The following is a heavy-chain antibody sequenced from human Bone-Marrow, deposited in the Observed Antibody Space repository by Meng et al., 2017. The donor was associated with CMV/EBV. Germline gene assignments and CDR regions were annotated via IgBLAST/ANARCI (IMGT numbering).Heavy chain of an antibody. CDR1: GGTFSSYA. J-gene: IGHJ4*02. Sequence: QGQLVQSGAGGKKPGALVKVSCKASGGTFSSYAISWVRQAPGQGLEWMGGIIPKSAGTDYVEKFQGRVTMTRDTSNTIVYMELSRLTADDTAVYYCTRTWIDSFTPDFDYWGQGSLVTVSS. CDR3: TRTWIDSFTPDFDY. V-gene: IGHV1-2*02. D-gene: IGHD2-2*03. CDR2: IIPKSAGT.